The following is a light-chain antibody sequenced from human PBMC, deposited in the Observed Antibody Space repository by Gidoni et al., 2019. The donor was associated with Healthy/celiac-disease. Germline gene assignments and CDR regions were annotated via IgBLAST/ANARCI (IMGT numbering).Light chain of an antibody. CDR2: AAS. CDR1: QGISSY. V-gene: IGKV1-9*01. J-gene: IGKJ2*01. CDR3: QQLNSYPYT. Sequence: DIQFTQSPSFLSASVGDRVTITCRASQGISSYLAWYQQKPGKAPKLLIYAASTLHSGVPSRFSGSGSGTDFTLTISSLQPEDFATYYCQQLNSYPYTFGQGTKLEIK.